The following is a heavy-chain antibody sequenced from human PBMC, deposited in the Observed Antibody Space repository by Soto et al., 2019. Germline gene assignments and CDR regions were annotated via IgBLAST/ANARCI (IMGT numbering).Heavy chain of an antibody. Sequence: ASVKVSCKVSGYTLTELSMHWVRQAPGKGLEWMGGFDPEDGETIYAQKFQGRVTMTEDKSTDTAYMELSSLASEDTAVYYYATVNKGYYYDSSGYSYYFDYWGQGTLVTVSS. CDR1: GYTLTELS. CDR3: ATVNKGYYYDSSGYSYYFDY. CDR2: FDPEDGET. V-gene: IGHV1-24*01. D-gene: IGHD3-22*01. J-gene: IGHJ4*02.